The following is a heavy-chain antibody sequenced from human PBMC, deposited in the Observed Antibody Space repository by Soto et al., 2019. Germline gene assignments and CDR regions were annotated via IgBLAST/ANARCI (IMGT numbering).Heavy chain of an antibody. D-gene: IGHD6-19*01. V-gene: IGHV1-18*04. J-gene: IGHJ5*02. CDR2: ISAYNGNT. Sequence: QVQLVQSGAEVKKPGASVKVSCKASGYTFTSYGISWVRQAPGQGLEWMGWISAYNGNTNYAQKLQGRVTMTTDTSTSTAFMELRSLRSDDTAVYYCARGGSATFFIAVAGTIWSDPWGQGTLVTVSS. CDR1: GYTFTSYG. CDR3: ARGGSATFFIAVAGTIWSDP.